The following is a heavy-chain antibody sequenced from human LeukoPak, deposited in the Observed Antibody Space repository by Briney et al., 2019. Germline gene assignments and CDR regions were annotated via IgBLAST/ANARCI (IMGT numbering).Heavy chain of an antibody. V-gene: IGHV3-7*01. Sequence: AGGSLRLSCAASGFNFGEFWMAWVRQTPGKGLEWVADIKEDGSEEFYVDSVKGRFTISRDNSKNSLDLQMNRLRGDDTAVYYCARDSITYYDFWSGYFYYMDVWGKGTTVTVSS. D-gene: IGHD3-3*01. CDR2: IKEDGSEE. CDR1: GFNFGEFW. J-gene: IGHJ6*03. CDR3: ARDSITYYDFWSGYFYYMDV.